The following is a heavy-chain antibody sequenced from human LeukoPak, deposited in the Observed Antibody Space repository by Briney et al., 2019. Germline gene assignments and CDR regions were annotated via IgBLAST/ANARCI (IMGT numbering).Heavy chain of an antibody. CDR3: AREKAYDILTGGTYGFDP. CDR2: INPSGGST. J-gene: IGHJ5*02. D-gene: IGHD3-9*01. CDR1: GYTFTSYY. V-gene: IGHV1-46*01. Sequence: ASVKVSCKASGYTFTSYYMHWVRQAPGQGLEWMGIINPSGGSTSYAQKFQGRVTMTRDTSTSTVYMELSSLRSEDTAVYYCAREKAYDILTGGTYGFDPWGQGTLVTVSS.